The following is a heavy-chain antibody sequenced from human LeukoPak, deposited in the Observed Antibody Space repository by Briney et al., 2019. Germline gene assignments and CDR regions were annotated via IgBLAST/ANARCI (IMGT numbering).Heavy chain of an antibody. D-gene: IGHD3-22*01. CDR1: GYSFTSYW. V-gene: IGHV5-51*01. CDR3: ARRPYYYDSSGYSKDAFDV. J-gene: IGHJ3*01. Sequence: GESLKISCKGPGYSFTSYWIGWVRQMPGKGLEWMGIIYPGDSDTRYSPSFQGQVTISADKSISTAYLQWSSLKASDTAMYYCARRPYYYDSSGYSKDAFDVWGQGTMVTVSS. CDR2: IYPGDSDT.